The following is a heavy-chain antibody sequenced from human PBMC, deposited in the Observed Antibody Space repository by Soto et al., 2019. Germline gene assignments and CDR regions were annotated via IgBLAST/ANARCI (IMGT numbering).Heavy chain of an antibody. CDR1: GFTFSSYG. D-gene: IGHD6-13*01. J-gene: IGHJ4*02. CDR3: ASQPGYSSSWRIDY. Sequence: GGSLRLSCAASGFTFSSYGMHWVRQAPGKGLEWVAVISYDGSNKYYADSVKGRFTISRDNSKNTLYLQMNSLRAEDTAVYYCASQPGYSSSWRIDYWGQGTPVTVSS. V-gene: IGHV3-30*03. CDR2: ISYDGSNK.